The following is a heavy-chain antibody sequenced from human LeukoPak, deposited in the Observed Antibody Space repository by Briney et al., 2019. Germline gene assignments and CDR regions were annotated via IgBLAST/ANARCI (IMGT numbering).Heavy chain of an antibody. CDR2: IYYSGST. D-gene: IGHD3-22*01. CDR1: GGSISSGGYY. J-gene: IGHJ4*02. V-gene: IGHV4-31*03. Sequence: SQTLSLTCTVSGGSISSGGYYWSWIHQHPGKGLEWIGYIYYSGSTYYNPSLKSRVTISVDTSKNQFSLKLSSVTAADTAVYYCARSYSIYDSSGYYSLSPGYAFDYWGQGTLVTVSS. CDR3: ARSYSIYDSSGYYSLSPGYAFDY.